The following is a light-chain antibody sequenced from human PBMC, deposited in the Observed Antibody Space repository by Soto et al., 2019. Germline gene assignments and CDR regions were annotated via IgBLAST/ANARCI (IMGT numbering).Light chain of an antibody. V-gene: IGKV3-20*01. CDR2: GTS. J-gene: IGKJ2*01. CDR3: QQHGGSSPYS. Sequence: EVVLTQSPGTLSLSPGDRATVSCRASQTVHSSFFAWYQHKGGQAPRLLIYGTSNRAAGIPDRFSCHGAGTDFTLTIDGLEPEDFARYFLQQHGGSSPYSFGRGTRVEI. CDR1: QTVHSSF.